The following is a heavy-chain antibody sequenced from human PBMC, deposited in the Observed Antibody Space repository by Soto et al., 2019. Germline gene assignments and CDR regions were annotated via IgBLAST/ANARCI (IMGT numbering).Heavy chain of an antibody. Sequence: PGGSLRLSCAASGFTFSSYSMNWVRQAPGKGLEWVSSISSSSSYIYYADSVKGRFTISRDNAKNSLYLQMNSLRAEDTAVYYCARDYRPHIVLMVYADYYGMDVWGQGTTVTVSS. D-gene: IGHD2-8*01. CDR3: ARDYRPHIVLMVYADYYGMDV. CDR2: ISSSSSYI. J-gene: IGHJ6*02. CDR1: GFTFSSYS. V-gene: IGHV3-21*01.